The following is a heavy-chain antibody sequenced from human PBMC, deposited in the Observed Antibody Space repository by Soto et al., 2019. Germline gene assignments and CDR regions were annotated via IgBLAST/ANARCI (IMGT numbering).Heavy chain of an antibody. V-gene: IGHV3-23*01. Sequence: GGSMRLSCGASGFTFSSYAMSWVRQDTGKGLEWVSAISGSGGSTYYADSVKGRFTISRDNSKNTLYLQMNSLRAKDTAVYYCAKEALVRGVGPYFDYWGQGTLVTVSS. CDR2: ISGSGGST. D-gene: IGHD3-10*01. J-gene: IGHJ4*02. CDR1: GFTFSSYA. CDR3: AKEALVRGVGPYFDY.